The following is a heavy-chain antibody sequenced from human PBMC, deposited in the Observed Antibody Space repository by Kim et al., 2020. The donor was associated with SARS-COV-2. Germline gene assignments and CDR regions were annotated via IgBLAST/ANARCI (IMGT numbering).Heavy chain of an antibody. V-gene: IGHV3-23*01. J-gene: IGHJ6*02. D-gene: IGHD3-10*01. Sequence: ADSVKCRFSITTDKSKNTLYLQMNNLRGEDTAVYYWAKGSGFDYYSGMDVWGQGTTVTVSS. CDR3: AKGSGFDYYSGMDV.